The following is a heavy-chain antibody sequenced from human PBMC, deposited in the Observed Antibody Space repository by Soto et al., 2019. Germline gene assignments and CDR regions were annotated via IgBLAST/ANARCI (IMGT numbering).Heavy chain of an antibody. J-gene: IGHJ5*02. Sequence: ETLSLTCTVSGGSISSSSYYWGWIRQPPGKGLEWIGSIYYSGSTYYNPSLKSRVTISVDTSKNQFSLKLSSVTAADTAVYYCASSQGFYSSSWYNMFDPWGQGTLVTVSS. CDR3: ASSQGFYSSSWYNMFDP. D-gene: IGHD6-13*01. CDR1: GGSISSSSYY. V-gene: IGHV4-39*01. CDR2: IYYSGST.